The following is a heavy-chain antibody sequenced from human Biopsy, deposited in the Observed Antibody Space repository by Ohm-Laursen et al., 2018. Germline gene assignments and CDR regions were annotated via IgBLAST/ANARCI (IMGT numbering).Heavy chain of an antibody. CDR2: INPSGSTT. D-gene: IGHD6-19*01. J-gene: IGHJ4*02. Sequence: GASVKVSCKASGYSFTSYYMHWVRQAPGHGLEWMGMINPSGSTTSYPQIFQGRVTMTRDTSKSTVYMELSSLRPADTAVYFCARNTGWYGDLYYFDYWGQGTLVTVSS. V-gene: IGHV1-46*01. CDR3: ARNTGWYGDLYYFDY. CDR1: GYSFTSYY.